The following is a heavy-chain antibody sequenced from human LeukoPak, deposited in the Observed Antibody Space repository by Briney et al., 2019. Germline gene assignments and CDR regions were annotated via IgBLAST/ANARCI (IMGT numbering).Heavy chain of an antibody. CDR3: VRGNYCSGGSCYHYYYYYMDV. CDR1: GGSFNGYY. D-gene: IGHD2-15*01. J-gene: IGHJ6*03. CDR2: INHSGST. Sequence: SETLSLTCAVDGGSFNGYYWSWIRQPPGKGLEWIGEINHSGSTNYNPSLKSRVTISVDMSNNQFSLKLSSVTAADTAVYYCVRGNYCSGGSCYHYYYYYMDVWGKGTTVTVSS. V-gene: IGHV4-34*01.